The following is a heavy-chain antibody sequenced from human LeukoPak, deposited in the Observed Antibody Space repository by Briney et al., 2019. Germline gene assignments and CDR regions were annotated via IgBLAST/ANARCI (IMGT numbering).Heavy chain of an antibody. Sequence: ALVTVSCKASGYTFTSYAMHWVRQAPGQRLEWMGWINAGNGNTKYSQKFQGRVTITRDTSASTVYMELSSLRSEDTAVYYCARDRVAVAGKGRWFDPWGQGTLVTVSS. D-gene: IGHD6-19*01. V-gene: IGHV1-3*01. CDR1: GYTFTSYA. CDR3: ARDRVAVAGKGRWFDP. CDR2: INAGNGNT. J-gene: IGHJ5*02.